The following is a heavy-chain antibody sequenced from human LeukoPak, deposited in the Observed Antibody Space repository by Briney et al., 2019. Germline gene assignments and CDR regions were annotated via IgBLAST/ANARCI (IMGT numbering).Heavy chain of an antibody. V-gene: IGHV3-30*03. J-gene: IGHJ4*02. Sequence: GGSLRLPCAASGFTFSSYGMHWVRQAPGKGLEWVAVISYDGSNKYYADSVKGRFTISRDNSKNTLYLQMNSLRAEDTAVYYCAGSTKTRYCSSTSCYTWYYFDYWGQGTLVTVSS. D-gene: IGHD2-2*02. CDR1: GFTFSSYG. CDR2: ISYDGSNK. CDR3: AGSTKTRYCSSTSCYTWYYFDY.